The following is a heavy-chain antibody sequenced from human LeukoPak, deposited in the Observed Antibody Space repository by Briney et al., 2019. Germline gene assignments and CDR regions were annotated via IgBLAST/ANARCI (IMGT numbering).Heavy chain of an antibody. CDR1: GGTFSSYA. V-gene: IGHV1-69*05. D-gene: IGHD2-8*01. CDR3: ARDSVLMVYATPNDAFDI. Sequence: ASVKVSCKASGGTFSSYAISWVRQAPGQGLEWMGRIIPIFGTANYAQKFQGRVTMTRNTSISTAYMELSSLRSEDTAVYYCARDSVLMVYATPNDAFDIWGQGTMVTVSS. J-gene: IGHJ3*02. CDR2: IIPIFGTA.